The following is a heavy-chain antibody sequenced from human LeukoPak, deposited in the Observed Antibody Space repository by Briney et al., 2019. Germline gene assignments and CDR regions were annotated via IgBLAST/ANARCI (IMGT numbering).Heavy chain of an antibody. CDR3: ARQNNTYHHYNLGWFDP. D-gene: IGHD5-24*01. V-gene: IGHV6-1*01. CDR1: GDSVSSNSAA. CDR2: TYYRSKWYN. J-gene: IGHJ5*02. Sequence: SQTLSLTCAISGDSVSSNSAAWNWIRQSPSRGLEWLGRTYYRSKWYNDYAVSVKSRITINPDTSKNQFSLQLSSVTPGDTAVYYCARQNNTYHHYNLGWFDPWGQGTLVTVSS.